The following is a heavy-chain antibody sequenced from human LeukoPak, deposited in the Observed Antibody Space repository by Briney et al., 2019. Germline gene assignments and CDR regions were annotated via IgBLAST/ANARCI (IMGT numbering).Heavy chain of an antibody. J-gene: IGHJ4*02. D-gene: IGHD3-10*01. CDR2: IYYSGST. V-gene: IGHV4-59*08. Sequence: SETLSLTCTVSGGSISSYYWSWIRQPPGKGLEWIGYIYYSGSTNYNPSLKSRVTISVDTSKNQFSLKLSSVTAADTAVYYCASLYYGSGSYVNDYWGQGTLVTVSS. CDR3: ASLYYGSGSYVNDY. CDR1: GGSISSYY.